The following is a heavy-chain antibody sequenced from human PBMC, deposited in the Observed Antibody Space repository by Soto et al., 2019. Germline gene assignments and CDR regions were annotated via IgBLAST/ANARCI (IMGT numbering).Heavy chain of an antibody. D-gene: IGHD6-13*01. CDR2: IYPGDSDT. Sequence: GESLKISCKGSGYSFTSYWIGWVRQMPGKGLEWMGIIYPGDSDTRYSPSFQGQVTISADKSISTAYLQWSSLKASDTAMYYCARQRWPIAAAGTHVDFDYWGQGTLVTVSS. V-gene: IGHV5-51*01. CDR3: ARQRWPIAAAGTHVDFDY. CDR1: GYSFTSYW. J-gene: IGHJ4*02.